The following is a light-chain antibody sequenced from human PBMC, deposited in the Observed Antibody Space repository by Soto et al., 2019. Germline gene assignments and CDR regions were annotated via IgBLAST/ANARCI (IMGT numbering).Light chain of an antibody. Sequence: DIQMTQSPSSLSASLGDRVTITCRASENINSHLNCYQQKPGKAPKVLIYAASRLQSGVPSRFSGSGSGTEFTLTLSSLEPEDFLTYYCQHSHIITLCTFGNGTKLEIK. CDR2: AAS. CDR1: ENINSH. CDR3: QHSHIITLCT. V-gene: IGKV1-39*01. J-gene: IGKJ2*02.